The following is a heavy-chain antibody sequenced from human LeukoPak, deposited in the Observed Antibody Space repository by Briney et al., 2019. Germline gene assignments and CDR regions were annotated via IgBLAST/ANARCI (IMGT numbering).Heavy chain of an antibody. Sequence: PSETLSLTCTVSGGSISSSSYYWGWIRQHPGKGLEWIGYIYYSGSTYYNPSLKSRVTISVDTSRNQFSLKLSSVTAADTAVYYCARDILWDTYGMDVWGQGTTVTVSS. D-gene: IGHD2/OR15-2a*01. CDR2: IYYSGST. V-gene: IGHV4-31*03. CDR3: ARDILWDTYGMDV. CDR1: GGSISSSSYY. J-gene: IGHJ6*02.